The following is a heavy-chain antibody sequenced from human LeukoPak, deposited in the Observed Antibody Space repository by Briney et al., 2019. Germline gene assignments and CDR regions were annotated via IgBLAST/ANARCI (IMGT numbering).Heavy chain of an antibody. V-gene: IGHV3-23*01. CDR3: AKGKCSSGGVPDY. CDR2: ISGGGEST. D-gene: IGHD6-19*01. CDR1: EFTFSSHA. Sequence: GGSLRLSCVASEFTFSSHAMDWVRQAPGKGLEWVSSISGGGESTYYADSVKGRFTVSRDNSKNTLYLQINSLRGEDPAVYYCAKGKCSSGGVPDYWGQGTLVTVSS. J-gene: IGHJ4*02.